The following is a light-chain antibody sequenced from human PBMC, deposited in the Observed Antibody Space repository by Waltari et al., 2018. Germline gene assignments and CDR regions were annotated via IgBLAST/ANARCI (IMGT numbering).Light chain of an antibody. CDR1: RSHIGKVY. CDR2: EST. V-gene: IGLV1-51*02. J-gene: IGLJ2*01. Sequence: QSVLTHPPSVSAAPGQRVPIPCSGSRSHIGKVYVSWYQQLPGTAPQLFICESTKRPSGLPDRFFGSKSGTSATLGITGLQTGDEADYYCGTWDTSLSALIVGGGTKLTVL. CDR3: GTWDTSLSALI.